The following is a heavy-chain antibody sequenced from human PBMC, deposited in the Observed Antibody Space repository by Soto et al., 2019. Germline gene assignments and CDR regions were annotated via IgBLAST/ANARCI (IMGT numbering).Heavy chain of an antibody. CDR2: IYHSGST. CDR3: ARQCRGVICHGFVP. CDR1: GGSISSGVYS. V-gene: IGHV4-30-2*01. Sequence: SETLSLTCAVSGGSISSGVYSWSWIRQPPGKGLEWIGYIYHSGSTYCNPSLKSRVTISIDRSKNQFSLTLTSVTAADTAVYYCARQCRGVICHGFVPWGQGTLVTVSP. J-gene: IGHJ5*02. D-gene: IGHD2-15*01.